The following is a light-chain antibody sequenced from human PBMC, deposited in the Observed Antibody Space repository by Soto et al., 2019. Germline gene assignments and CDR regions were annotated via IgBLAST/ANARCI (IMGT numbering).Light chain of an antibody. V-gene: IGKV1-39*01. CDR1: QSISDY. J-gene: IGKJ4*01. CDR2: AAS. Sequence: DLQMTQSPSSLSASVRDRVTITCRASQSISDYLNWYQQTPGKAPKVLIYAASILQSGVPSRFSGSGSGTDFNRTITSLQPEDFATYYCQQRYSTPLSFGGGTKVEIK. CDR3: QQRYSTPLS.